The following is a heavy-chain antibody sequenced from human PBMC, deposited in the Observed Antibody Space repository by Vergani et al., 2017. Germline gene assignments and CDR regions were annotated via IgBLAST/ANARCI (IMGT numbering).Heavy chain of an antibody. Sequence: QVQLQESGPGLVKPSETLSLTCTVSGCSISSYYWSWIRQPPGKGLGWIGYIYYSGSTNYNPSLKSRVTISVYTSKNQFSLKLSSVTAADTAVYYCARDSLYSNPGRYYYXMDVWGKGTTVTVSS. J-gene: IGHJ6*03. V-gene: IGHV4-59*01. CDR3: ARDSLYSNPGRYYYXMDV. CDR2: IYYSGST. D-gene: IGHD4-11*01. CDR1: GCSISSYY.